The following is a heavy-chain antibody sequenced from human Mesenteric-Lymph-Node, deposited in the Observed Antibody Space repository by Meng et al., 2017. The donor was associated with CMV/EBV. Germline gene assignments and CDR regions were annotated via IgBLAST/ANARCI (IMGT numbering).Heavy chain of an antibody. CDR1: GYTFTRYY. V-gene: IGHV1-46*01. Sequence: SCKASGYTFTRYYMVWVRQAPGQGLEWMGIINPSGGSTSYAQKFQGRVTMTRDTSTSTMYMELSSLRSEDTAVYYCARAYTNYDSFDYWGQGTLVTVSS. D-gene: IGHD4-11*01. CDR3: ARAYTNYDSFDY. J-gene: IGHJ4*02. CDR2: INPSGGST.